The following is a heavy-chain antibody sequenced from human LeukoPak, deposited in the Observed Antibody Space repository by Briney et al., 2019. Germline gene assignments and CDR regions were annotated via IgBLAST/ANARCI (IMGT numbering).Heavy chain of an antibody. Sequence: GASVKVSCKASGYTFTSYYMHWVRQAPGQGLGWMGIINPSGGSTSYAQKFQGRVTMTRDTSTSTVYMELSSLRSEDTAVYYCARDRNFWSGFNLYYFDYWGQGTLVTVSS. V-gene: IGHV1-46*01. D-gene: IGHD3-3*01. J-gene: IGHJ4*02. CDR2: INPSGGST. CDR3: ARDRNFWSGFNLYYFDY. CDR1: GYTFTSYY.